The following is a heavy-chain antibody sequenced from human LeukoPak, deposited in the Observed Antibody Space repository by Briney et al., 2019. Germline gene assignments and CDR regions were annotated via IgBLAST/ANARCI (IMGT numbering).Heavy chain of an antibody. D-gene: IGHD6-13*01. J-gene: IGHJ4*02. Sequence: HSGGSLRLSCAASGFTFDDYAMHWVRQAPGKGLEWVSGISWNSGSIGYVDSVKGRFTISRDNAKNSLYLQMNSLRAEDTALYYCAKGGRRIAAAGTDYWGQGTLVTVSS. V-gene: IGHV3-9*01. CDR1: GFTFDDYA. CDR2: ISWNSGSI. CDR3: AKGGRRIAAAGTDY.